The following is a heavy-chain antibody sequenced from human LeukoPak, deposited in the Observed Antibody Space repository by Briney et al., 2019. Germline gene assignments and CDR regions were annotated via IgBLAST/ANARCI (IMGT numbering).Heavy chain of an antibody. J-gene: IGHJ6*02. CDR1: GGSISSYY. D-gene: IGHD1-26*01. CDR2: IYYSGST. CDR3: ARGSHGYYYGMDV. V-gene: IGHV4-59*01. Sequence: SETLSLTCTVSGGSISSYYWSWIRQPPGKGLEWIGYIYYSGSTNYNPSLKSRVTTSVDTSKKQFSLKLSSVIAADTAVYYCARGSHGYYYGMDVWGQGTTVTVSS.